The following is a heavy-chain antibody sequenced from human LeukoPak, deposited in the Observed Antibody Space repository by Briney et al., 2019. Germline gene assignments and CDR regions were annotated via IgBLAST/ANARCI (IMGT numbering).Heavy chain of an antibody. CDR3: ARATYISSRASQLGY. Sequence: SETLSLTCIVADGSISSYYWSWIRQPPGKGLEGMGYIHSSGTTNYSPSLKSRITMSLDTSKNQFSLRLRSVTAADTAMYYCARATYISSRASQLGYWGQGTLVTVSS. J-gene: IGHJ4*02. CDR1: DGSISSYY. D-gene: IGHD6-13*01. CDR2: IHSSGTT. V-gene: IGHV4-59*01.